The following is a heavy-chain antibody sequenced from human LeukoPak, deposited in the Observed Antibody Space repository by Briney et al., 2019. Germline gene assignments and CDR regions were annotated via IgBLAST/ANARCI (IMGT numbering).Heavy chain of an antibody. CDR3: ARTTAMFYYGSGSYYPRGGFDY. D-gene: IGHD3-10*01. CDR2: INHSGST. Sequence: PSETLSLTCAVYGGSFSGYYWSWIRQPPGKGLEWIGEINHSGSTNYNPSLKSRVPITVNTSKNQSSLKLSSVTAADTAVYYCARTTAMFYYGSGSYYPRGGFDYWGQGTLVTVSS. J-gene: IGHJ4*02. V-gene: IGHV4-34*01. CDR1: GGSFSGYY.